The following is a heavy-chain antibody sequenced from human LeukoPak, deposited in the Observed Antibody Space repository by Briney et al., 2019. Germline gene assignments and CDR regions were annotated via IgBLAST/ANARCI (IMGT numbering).Heavy chain of an antibody. CDR2: IYSGGST. CDR1: GFTVSSNY. J-gene: IGHJ3*02. V-gene: IGHV3-53*01. CDR3: AREQYYYDSSGYSEEAFDI. Sequence: AGSLRLSCAASGFTVSSNYMSWVRQAPGKGLEWVSVIYSGGSTYYADSVKGQFTISRDNSKNTLYLQMNSLRAEDTAVYYCAREQYYYDSSGYSEEAFDIWGQGTMVTVSS. D-gene: IGHD3-22*01.